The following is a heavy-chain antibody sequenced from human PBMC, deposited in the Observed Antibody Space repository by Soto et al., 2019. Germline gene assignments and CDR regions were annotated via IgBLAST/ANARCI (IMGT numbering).Heavy chain of an antibody. CDR3: ARPLRDRNYYYGMAV. V-gene: IGHV1-69*01. J-gene: IGHJ6*02. CDR2: PIPMFGTP. D-gene: IGHD3-22*01. Sequence: QVQLVQSGAEMQQPGAWVRVSCKASGGTFSKYAFSWVRQAPGQGLEWLGGPIPMFGTPNYAQKFQGRVAISADESTATVYMELSSLRSEDTAVYFCARPLRDRNYYYGMAVWGQGTTVTVSS. CDR1: GGTFSKYA.